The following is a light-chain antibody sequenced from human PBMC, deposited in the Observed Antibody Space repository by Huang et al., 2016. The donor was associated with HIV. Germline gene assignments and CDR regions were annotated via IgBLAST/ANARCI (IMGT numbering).Light chain of an antibody. CDR2: SVS. CDR3: QQYNNWPPWT. V-gene: IGKV3-15*01. J-gene: IGKJ1*01. CDR1: QSISSN. Sequence: EIVMTQSPATLSVSPGERAALSCRASQSISSNLAWYQQKPGQAPRLLIYSVSTRANGIPARFSVSGSGTEFTLTIRSLQSEDFAVYYCQQYNNWPPWTFGQGTKVEIK.